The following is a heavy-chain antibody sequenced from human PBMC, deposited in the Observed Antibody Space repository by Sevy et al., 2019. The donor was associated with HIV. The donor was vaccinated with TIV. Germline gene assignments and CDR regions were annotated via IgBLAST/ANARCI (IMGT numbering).Heavy chain of an antibody. J-gene: IGHJ4*02. V-gene: IGHV3-7*01. CDR2: IKADGSET. CDR1: GFTFSRDW. D-gene: IGHD3-10*01. CDR3: ARGANNLYN. Sequence: GGSLRLSCAASGFTFSRDWMTWVRQAPGKGLEWGAKIKADGSETYSVDSVKGRFSISRDNAKNALYLQMNSLRAEDKAVYYCARGANNLYNWGQGTLVTVSS.